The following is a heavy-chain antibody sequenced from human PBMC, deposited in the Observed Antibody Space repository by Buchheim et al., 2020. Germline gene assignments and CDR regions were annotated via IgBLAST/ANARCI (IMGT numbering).Heavy chain of an antibody. CDR3: ARGIAAAGKGPFDY. D-gene: IGHD6-13*01. CDR2: ISYDGSNK. CDR1: RFTFGSYA. Sequence: QVHLVESGGGVVQPGTSLRLSCTASRFTFGSYAMHWVRQAPGKGLEWVAVISYDGSNKYNADSVKGRFSISRENSKNTLYLQMNSLRAVDSAVYYCARGIAAAGKGPFDYWGQGTL. J-gene: IGHJ4*02. V-gene: IGHV3-30-3*01.